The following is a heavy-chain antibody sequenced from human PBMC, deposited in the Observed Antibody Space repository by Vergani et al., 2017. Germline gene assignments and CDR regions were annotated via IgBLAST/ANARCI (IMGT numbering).Heavy chain of an antibody. CDR3: ARGGWGGYQLLFDY. CDR1: GGSISSGGYS. CDR2: IYHSGST. J-gene: IGHJ4*02. D-gene: IGHD2-2*01. V-gene: IGHV4-30-2*01. Sequence: QVQLQESGPGLVKPSQTLSLTCTVSGGSISSGGYSWSWIRQPPGKGLEWIGYIYHSGSTYYNPSLKSRVTISVDRSKNQFSLKLSSVTAADTAVYYCARGGWGGYQLLFDYWGQGTLVTVSS.